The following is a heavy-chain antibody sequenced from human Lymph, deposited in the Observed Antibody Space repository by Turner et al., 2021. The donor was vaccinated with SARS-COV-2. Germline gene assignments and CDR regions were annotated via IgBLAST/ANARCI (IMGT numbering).Heavy chain of an antibody. CDR2: NYSGGTT. J-gene: IGHJ6*02. CDR1: GIIVSRNY. D-gene: IGHD6-13*01. Sequence: EVQRVETGGGLIYPGGSLRLSSAASGIIVSRNYMNWVRQAAGKRLEWGSVNYSGGTTYYADSVKGRFTISRDNSKNTLYLQMNSLRVEDTAVYYCARDLGTYGMDVWGQGTTVTVSS. CDR3: ARDLGTYGMDV. V-gene: IGHV3-53*02.